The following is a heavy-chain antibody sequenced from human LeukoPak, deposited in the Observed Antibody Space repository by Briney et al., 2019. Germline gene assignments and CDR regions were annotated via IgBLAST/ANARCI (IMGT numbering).Heavy chain of an antibody. CDR2: ISSSSSYI. D-gene: IGHD6-13*01. CDR1: GFTFSSYS. CDR3: ARDVSIAAAEGDY. V-gene: IGHV3-21*01. J-gene: IGHJ4*02. Sequence: GGSLRLSCAASGFTFSSYSMNWVRQAPGKGLEWVSSISSSSSYIYYADSVKGRFTISRDNAKNSLYLQMNSLRAEDTAVYYCARDVSIAAAEGDYWGQGTLVTVSS.